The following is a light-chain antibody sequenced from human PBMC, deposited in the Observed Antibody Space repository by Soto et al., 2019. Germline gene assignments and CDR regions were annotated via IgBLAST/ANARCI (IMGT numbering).Light chain of an antibody. Sequence: EIVLTQSPGTLSLSPGERATLSCRASQSVSNNYLAWYQRKSGQAPRLLIYGAFSRANGIPVRFSGSASGTDFTLIISRLEPEDAAVYYCQQYGSLPKTFGQGTKVDIK. J-gene: IGKJ1*01. CDR3: QQYGSLPKT. CDR2: GAF. V-gene: IGKV3-20*01. CDR1: QSVSNNY.